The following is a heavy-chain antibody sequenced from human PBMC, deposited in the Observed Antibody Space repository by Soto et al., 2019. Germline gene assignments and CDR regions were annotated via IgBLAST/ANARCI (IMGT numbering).Heavy chain of an antibody. CDR2: ISYDGSNK. Sequence: GGSLRLSCAASGFTFSNYVMHLVRQAPGKGLEWVSVISYDGSNKYYADSVRGRFTISRDNSKNTLFLQMNSLRPEDTAVYYCAKYQSQLIRRCYGLDVWGQGTTVTLSS. CDR1: GFTFSNYV. D-gene: IGHD2-2*01. CDR3: AKYQSQLIRRCYGLDV. V-gene: IGHV3-30*18. J-gene: IGHJ6*02.